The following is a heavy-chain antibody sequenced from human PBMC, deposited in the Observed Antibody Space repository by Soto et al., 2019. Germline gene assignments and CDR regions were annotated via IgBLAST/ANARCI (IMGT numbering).Heavy chain of an antibody. J-gene: IGHJ5*02. CDR3: ARPNYYDSSGYYWFDP. CDR1: GGSISSSSYY. D-gene: IGHD3-22*01. CDR2: IYYSGST. Sequence: SETLSLTCTVSGGSISSSSYYWGWIRQPPGKGLEWIGSIYYSGSTYYNPSLKSRVTISLDTSKNQFSLKLSSVTAADTAVYYCARPNYYDSSGYYWFDPWGQGTLVTVSA. V-gene: IGHV4-39*01.